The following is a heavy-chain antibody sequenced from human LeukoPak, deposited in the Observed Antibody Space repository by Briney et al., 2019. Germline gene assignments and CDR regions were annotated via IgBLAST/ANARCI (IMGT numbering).Heavy chain of an antibody. J-gene: IGHJ4*02. CDR3: ARRLNNGDYGSDC. CDR2: ISGSSRYI. Sequence: GGSLRLSCVASGFTFSTYSMNWVRQAPGKGLEWVSTISGSSRYIYFADSVRGRFTISRDNAKNSLYLQMSKLRAEDTAVYYCARRLNNGDYGSDCWGQGTLVTVSS. V-gene: IGHV3-21*01. CDR1: GFTFSTYS. D-gene: IGHD4-17*01.